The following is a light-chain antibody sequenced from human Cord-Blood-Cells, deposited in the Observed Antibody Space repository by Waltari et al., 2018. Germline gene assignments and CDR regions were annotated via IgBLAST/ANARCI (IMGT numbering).Light chain of an antibody. Sequence: EIVLTQSPATLSLSPGERATLSSRASQSVSSYLAWYQQKPGQAPRLLIYDASNRATGIPARVSGSGAGTDFTLTISSLEPEDFAVYYCQQRSNWPLLTFGGGTKVEIK. CDR2: DAS. V-gene: IGKV3-11*01. J-gene: IGKJ4*01. CDR3: QQRSNWPLLT. CDR1: QSVSSY.